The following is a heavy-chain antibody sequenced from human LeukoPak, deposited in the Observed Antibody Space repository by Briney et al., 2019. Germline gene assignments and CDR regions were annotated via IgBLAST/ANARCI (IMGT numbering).Heavy chain of an antibody. CDR1: GGPFSGYY. V-gene: IGHV4-34*01. Sequence: SETLSLTFAVYGGPFSGYYWNWIRQPPGKGLEWIGEINHSGRTNYIPSLKSRVTISVDTSRNQFSLKLSSVTAADTAVYYCARDLLYSSGWYFDYWGQGTLVAVSS. D-gene: IGHD6-19*01. CDR2: INHSGRT. CDR3: ARDLLYSSGWYFDY. J-gene: IGHJ4*02.